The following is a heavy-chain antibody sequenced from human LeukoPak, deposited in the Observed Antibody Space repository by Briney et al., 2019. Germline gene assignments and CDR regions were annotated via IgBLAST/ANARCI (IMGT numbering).Heavy chain of an antibody. Sequence: SETLSLTCAVYGGSFHGYYWSWIRQPPGKGLEWIGEINHSGSTNYNPSLKSRVTISVDTSKNQFSLKLSSVTAADTAVYYCARSNFGGVLGGRDNWFDPWGQGTLVPVSS. J-gene: IGHJ5*02. CDR1: GGSFHGYY. CDR3: ARSNFGGVLGGRDNWFDP. D-gene: IGHD3-3*01. CDR2: INHSGST. V-gene: IGHV4-34*01.